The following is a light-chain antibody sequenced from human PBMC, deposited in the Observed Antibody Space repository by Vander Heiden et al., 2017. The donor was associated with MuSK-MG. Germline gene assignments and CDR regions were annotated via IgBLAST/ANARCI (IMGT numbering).Light chain of an antibody. CDR1: QSISSY. V-gene: IGKV1-39*01. J-gene: IGKJ4*01. CDR2: AAS. CDR3: QQRYSTPIT. Sequence: DIQMTQSPSSLSASVGDRVTITCRASQSISSYLNWYQQKPGKAPKLLIYAASSLQSGVPSRFSGSGSGTDFTLTISSRQPEDFATYYCQQRYSTPITFGGGPRWRSN.